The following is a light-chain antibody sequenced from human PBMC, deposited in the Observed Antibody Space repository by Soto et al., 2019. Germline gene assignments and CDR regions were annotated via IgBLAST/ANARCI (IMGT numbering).Light chain of an antibody. CDR1: QSVSSY. Sequence: EIVLTQSPATLSLSPGERATLSCRASQSVSSYLAWYQQKPGQAPRLLIYDASNSATGIPARFSGCGSGTDFTLTISSLEPDDFAVYYCQQRSDWPSTFGGGTKVQI. J-gene: IGKJ4*01. CDR3: QQRSDWPST. CDR2: DAS. V-gene: IGKV3-11*01.